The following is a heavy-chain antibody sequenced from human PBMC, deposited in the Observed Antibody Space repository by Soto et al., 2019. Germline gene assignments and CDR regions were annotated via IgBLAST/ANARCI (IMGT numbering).Heavy chain of an antibody. D-gene: IGHD3-22*01. CDR2: ISAYNGNT. CDR1: VYSFSTSG. V-gene: IGHV1-18*01. CDR3: ARAGHYYDSSGYAN. Sequence: XSVKVSCKASVYSFSTSGVSWVRQAPGQGLEWMGWISAYNGNTNYEQKLQDRVTMTTDTSTSTAYLELRSLRSDDTAVYYCARAGHYYDSSGYANWGQGTLVTVSS. J-gene: IGHJ4*02.